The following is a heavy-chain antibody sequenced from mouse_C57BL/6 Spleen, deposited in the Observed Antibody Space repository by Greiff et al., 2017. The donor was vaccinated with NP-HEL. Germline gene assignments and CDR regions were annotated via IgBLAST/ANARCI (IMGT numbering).Heavy chain of an antibody. V-gene: IGHV1-26*01. J-gene: IGHJ3*01. CDR3: ARGPGYGWFAY. CDR2: INPNNGGT. D-gene: IGHD2-2*01. CDR1: GYTFTDYY. Sequence: EVQLQQSGPELVKPGASVKISCKASGYTFTDYYMNWVKQSHGKSLEWIGDINPNNGGTSYNQKFKGKATLTVDKSSSTAYMELRSLTSEDSAVYYCARGPGYGWFAYWGQGTLVTVSA.